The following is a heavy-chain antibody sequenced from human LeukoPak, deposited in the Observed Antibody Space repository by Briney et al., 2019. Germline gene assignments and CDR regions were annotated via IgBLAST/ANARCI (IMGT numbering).Heavy chain of an antibody. J-gene: IGHJ6*03. V-gene: IGHV1-69*05. CDR2: IIPMFGT. CDR1: GGTFSTYA. Sequence: ASVKVSCKAPGGTFSTYAVSWVRQAPGQGLERVGGIIPMFGTNYAQKFRGRVTITTDESTSTAYMELSSLRSEDTAVYYCASGSGSYYGYYYYYMDVWGKGTTVTVSS. CDR3: ASGSGSYYGYYYYYMDV. D-gene: IGHD1-26*01.